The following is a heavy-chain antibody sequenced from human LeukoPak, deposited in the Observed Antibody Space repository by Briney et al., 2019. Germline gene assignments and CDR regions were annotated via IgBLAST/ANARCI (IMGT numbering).Heavy chain of an antibody. CDR2: INSDGINT. V-gene: IGHV3-74*01. J-gene: IGHJ5*02. D-gene: IGHD3-22*01. Sequence: GGSLRLSCAASGFTFSNYWMHWVRQAPGKGLVWVSRINSDGINTSYADSVKGRFSISRDNAKNTLNLQMNSLRAEDTAVYYCARDLGQYYDTSDNWFDPWGQGTLVTVSS. CDR3: ARDLGQYYDTSDNWFDP. CDR1: GFTFSNYW.